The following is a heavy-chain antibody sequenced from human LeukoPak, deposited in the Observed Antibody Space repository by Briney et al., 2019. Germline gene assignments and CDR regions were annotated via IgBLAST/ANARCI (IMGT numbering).Heavy chain of an antibody. Sequence: GASVKVSCKASGYTFTNYAMHWVRQAPGQRLEWMGWINAGNGNTKYSQKFQGRVTLTRDTSASTAYLELSSLRSEDTAVYYCARGYYDSGGYYYYYYGTDVWGQGTTVTVSS. D-gene: IGHD3-22*01. CDR2: INAGNGNT. J-gene: IGHJ6*02. CDR1: GYTFTNYA. V-gene: IGHV1-3*01. CDR3: ARGYYDSGGYYYYYYGTDV.